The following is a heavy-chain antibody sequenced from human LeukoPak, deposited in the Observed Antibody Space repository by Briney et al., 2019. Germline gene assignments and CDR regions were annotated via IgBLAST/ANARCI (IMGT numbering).Heavy chain of an antibody. V-gene: IGHV4-59*08. D-gene: IGHD3-22*01. CDR1: GYSMRSYY. CDR2: FSHSGTT. Sequence: SETLSLTCNISGYSMRSYYWSWLRQPPGKGLEWIAYFSHSGTTNYNPSLKSRVIISVDTSNHQFSLTLRSVTAADTAVYYCARHLDYDSGGYFYPYFDDWGQGTLVTVSS. J-gene: IGHJ4*02. CDR3: ARHLDYDSGGYFYPYFDD.